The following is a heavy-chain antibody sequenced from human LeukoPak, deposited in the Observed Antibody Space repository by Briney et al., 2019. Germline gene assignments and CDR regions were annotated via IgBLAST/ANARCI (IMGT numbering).Heavy chain of an antibody. J-gene: IGHJ4*02. CDR3: ARLGYSNYVGY. D-gene: IGHD4-11*01. V-gene: IGHV4-39*01. CDR1: GGSISSSSYY. Sequence: KPSETLSLTXTVSGGSISSSSYYWGWIRQPPGKGLEWIGSIYYSGSTFYNPSLKSRVTISVDTSKNQFSLKLSSVTAADTAVFYCARLGYSNYVGYWGQGTLVTVSS. CDR2: IYYSGST.